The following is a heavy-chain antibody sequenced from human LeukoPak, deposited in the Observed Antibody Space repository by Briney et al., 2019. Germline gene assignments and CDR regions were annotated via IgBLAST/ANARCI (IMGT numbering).Heavy chain of an antibody. D-gene: IGHD3-10*01. CDR2: ISNDGSSE. CDR3: ARVPYVSGTFDY. CDR1: GFTFSSYV. V-gene: IGHV3-30-3*01. Sequence: GSLRLSCAASGFTFSSYVIHWVSQAPGKGLEWVAVISNDGSSEHYADSVKGRFTISRDNSKNTLFLQMNSLGTEDTAVYYCARVPYVSGTFDYWGQATLVTVSS. J-gene: IGHJ4*02.